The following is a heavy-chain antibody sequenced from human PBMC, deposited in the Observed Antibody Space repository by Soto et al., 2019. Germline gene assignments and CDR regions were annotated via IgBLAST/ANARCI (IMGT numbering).Heavy chain of an antibody. V-gene: IGHV4-4*07. D-gene: IGHD6-19*01. CDR2: ISTSGTT. CDR1: GASISNYF. J-gene: IGHJ5*02. CDR3: AREAGPDRWFDP. Sequence: SETLSLTCTVSGASISNYFWTWIRQPAGKGLDWIARISTSGTTNYNPSLKSRVTMSVDTSKNHFSLNLSSVTAADTAVYYCAREAGPDRWFDPWGQGTLVTVSS.